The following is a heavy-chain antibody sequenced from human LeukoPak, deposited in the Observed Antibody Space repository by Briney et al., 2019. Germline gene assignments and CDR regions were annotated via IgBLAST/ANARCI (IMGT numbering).Heavy chain of an antibody. V-gene: IGHV4-38-2*02. Sequence: SETLSLTCTVSGYSVTRGYYWGRIRQPPGKGLEWIGSIYHSGSTYYNPSLKSRVVISVDTSKNQFSLKLNSVTAADTAVYYCARSGPYYYHYMDVWGKGTTVTVSS. CDR2: IYHSGST. CDR1: GYSVTRGYY. J-gene: IGHJ6*03. D-gene: IGHD3-10*01. CDR3: ARSGPYYYHYMDV.